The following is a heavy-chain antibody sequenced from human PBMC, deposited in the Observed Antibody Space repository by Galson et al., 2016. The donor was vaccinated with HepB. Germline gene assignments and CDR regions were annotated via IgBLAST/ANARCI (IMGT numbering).Heavy chain of an antibody. CDR1: GYIFADYS. D-gene: IGHD3-10*01. J-gene: IGHJ3*02. Sequence: SLRLSCAVSGYIFADYSLTWIRQAPGKGLEWVSYISSNSSHTNYADSAKGRFTVSRDNAKNSLFLQMNSLRAEDTAVYFCARAVRGVDDAFDIWGQGTMVTVSS. V-gene: IGHV3-11*06. CDR3: ARAVRGVDDAFDI. CDR2: ISSNSSHT.